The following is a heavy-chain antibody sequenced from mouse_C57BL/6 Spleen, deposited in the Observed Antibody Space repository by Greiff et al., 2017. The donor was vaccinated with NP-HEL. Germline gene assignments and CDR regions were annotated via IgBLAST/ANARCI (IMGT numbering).Heavy chain of an antibody. V-gene: IGHV5-6*01. CDR2: ISSGGSYT. D-gene: IGHD1-1*01. J-gene: IGHJ2*01. CDR1: GFTFSSYG. Sequence: EVKLMESGGDLVKPGGSLKLSCAASGFTFSSYGMSWVRQTPDKRLEWVATISSGGSYTYYPDSVKGRFTISRDNAKNTLYLQMSSLKSKDTAMYYCARQRDYGSTYYFDYWGQGTTLTVSS. CDR3: ARQRDYGSTYYFDY.